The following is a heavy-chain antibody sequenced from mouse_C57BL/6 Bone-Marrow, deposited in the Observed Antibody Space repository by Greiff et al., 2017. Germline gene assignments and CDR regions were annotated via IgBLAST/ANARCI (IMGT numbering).Heavy chain of an antibody. D-gene: IGHD4-1*01. CDR3: ARGNWDGEYYFDY. CDR2: IDPANGNT. CDR1: GFNIKNTY. V-gene: IGHV14-3*01. Sequence: EVQLKESVAELVRPGASVKLSCTASGFNIKNTYMHWVKQRPEQGLEWIGRIDPANGNTKYAPKFPGKATITADTSSNTAYLQLSSLTSEDTAIYYCARGNWDGEYYFDYWGQGTTLTVSS. J-gene: IGHJ2*01.